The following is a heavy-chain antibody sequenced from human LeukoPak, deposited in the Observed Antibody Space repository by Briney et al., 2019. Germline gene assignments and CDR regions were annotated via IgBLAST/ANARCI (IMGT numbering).Heavy chain of an antibody. D-gene: IGHD4-11*01. CDR3: ARHPTTVTTGGCAFDI. CDR1: GDSISSSNW. J-gene: IGHJ3*02. V-gene: IGHV4-4*02. Sequence: RASGTLSLSCAVSGDSISSSNWWSWLRQPPGKGLEWIGEIYHSGSTNYNPSLNPSLKSRVTISVDTSKNQFSLKLSSVTAADTAVYYCARHPTTVTTGGCAFDISGQGTMVTVSS. CDR2: IYHSGST.